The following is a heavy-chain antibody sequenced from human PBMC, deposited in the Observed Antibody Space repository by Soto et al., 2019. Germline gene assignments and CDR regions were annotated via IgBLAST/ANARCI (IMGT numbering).Heavy chain of an antibody. CDR2: IIPIFGTA. D-gene: IGHD2-8*01. CDR3: ARDLMDGVDY. Sequence: GASVKVSCKASGGTLSSYAISWVRQAPGQGLEWMGGIIPIFGTANYAQKFQGRVTITADESTSTAYMELSSLRSEDTAVYYCARDLMDGVDYWGQGTLVTVSS. CDR1: GGTLSSYA. J-gene: IGHJ4*02. V-gene: IGHV1-69*13.